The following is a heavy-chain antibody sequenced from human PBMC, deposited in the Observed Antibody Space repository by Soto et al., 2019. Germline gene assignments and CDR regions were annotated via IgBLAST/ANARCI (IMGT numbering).Heavy chain of an antibody. CDR3: TRHADYIWGSHGF. V-gene: IGHV3-73*01. D-gene: IGHD3-16*01. CDR2: IRGKPKGSTT. J-gene: IGHJ4*02. Sequence: EVQLVESGGGLVQPGGSLRLSCVASGFPFSDSAIHWVRQASGKGLEWVGRIRGKPKGSTTAYGASVRGRFIISRDGSKNTPYLQMNSPETEDTAVYYCTRHADYIWGSHGFWGQGILVTVSS. CDR1: GFPFSDSA.